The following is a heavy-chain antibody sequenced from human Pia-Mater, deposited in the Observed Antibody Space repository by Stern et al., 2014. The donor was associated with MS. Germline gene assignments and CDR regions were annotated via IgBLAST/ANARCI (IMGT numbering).Heavy chain of an antibody. J-gene: IGHJ5*01. D-gene: IGHD2-2*01. CDR2: IYHSGST. V-gene: IGHV4-31*03. CDR3: ARKGAIVPAAIENWFDS. CDR1: GGSISSGGYF. Sequence: QLQESGPGLVKPSQTLSLTCTVSGGSISSGGYFWSWIRQHPGKGLEWIGFIYHSGSTYYNPSLKSRLTISGDTSKNQFSPNLSSVTAADTAVYYCARKGAIVPAAIENWFDSWGQGTLVTVSS.